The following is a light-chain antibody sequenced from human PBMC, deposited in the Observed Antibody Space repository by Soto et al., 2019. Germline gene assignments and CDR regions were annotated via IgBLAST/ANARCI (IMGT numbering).Light chain of an antibody. CDR2: GAS. CDR3: QQYDVWPALT. V-gene: IGKV3-15*01. Sequence: EKALTQSPVTLSLSPGERATLSCRASQSVSNNLAWYQQRPGQAPRLLIYGASTRASGVPDRFSGSGSGTEFILTISSLQSEDSAVYYCQQYDVWPALTFGGGTKVDIK. CDR1: QSVSNN. J-gene: IGKJ4*01.